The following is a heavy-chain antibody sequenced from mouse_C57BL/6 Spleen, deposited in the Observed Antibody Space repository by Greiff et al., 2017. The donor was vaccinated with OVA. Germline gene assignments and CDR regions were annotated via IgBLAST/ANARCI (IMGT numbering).Heavy chain of an antibody. CDR1: GYTFTSYW. Sequence: VQLQQPGAELVKPGASVKMSCKASGYTFTSYWITWVKQRPGQGLEWIGDIYPGSGSTNYNEKFKSKATLTVDTSSSTAYMQLSSLTSEDSAVYYCARYNYGNYGAMDYWGQGTSVTVSS. CDR3: ARYNYGNYGAMDY. V-gene: IGHV1-55*01. CDR2: IYPGSGST. J-gene: IGHJ4*01. D-gene: IGHD2-1*01.